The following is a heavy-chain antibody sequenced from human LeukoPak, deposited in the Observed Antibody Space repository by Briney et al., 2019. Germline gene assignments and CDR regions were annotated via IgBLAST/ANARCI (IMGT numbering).Heavy chain of an antibody. D-gene: IGHD2-21*01. V-gene: IGHV4-59*12. CDR2: IYYSGNT. Sequence: PSETLSLTCTVSGGSINTYYWSWIRQSPGKGLEWIGFIYYSGNTNYNPSLNSRVTISVDTSKNQFSLKLSSVTAADTAVYYCAGEGEYGDSYSWGQGALVIVSA. CDR3: AGEGEYGDSYS. CDR1: GGSINTYY. J-gene: IGHJ5*02.